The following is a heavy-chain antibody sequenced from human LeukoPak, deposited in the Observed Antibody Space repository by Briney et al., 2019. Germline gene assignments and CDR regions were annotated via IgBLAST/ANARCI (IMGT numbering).Heavy chain of an antibody. CDR2: IYYKGST. CDR1: GGSISSYY. V-gene: IGHV4-59*01. CDR3: ARLTPRYYYYGMDV. J-gene: IGHJ6*02. Sequence: SETLSLTCTVSGGSISSYYWSWIRQPPGKGLEWIGYIYYKGSTNYNPSLKSRVTISVDTSKNQFSLKLSSVTAADTAVYYCARLTPRYYYYGMDVWGQGTTVTVSS.